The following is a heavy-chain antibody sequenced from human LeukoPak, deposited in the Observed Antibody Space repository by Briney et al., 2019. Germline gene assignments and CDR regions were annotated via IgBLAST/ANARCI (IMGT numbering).Heavy chain of an antibody. CDR2: MNPNSGNT. J-gene: IGHJ4*02. Sequence: ASVTVSFKASGYTFTSYDINWVRQATGQGGEWMGWMNPNSGNTGYAQKFQGRVTMTRNTSISTAYMELSSLRSEDTAVYYCARGGYHLLDDSSGLLDYWGQGTLVTVSS. CDR3: ARGGYHLLDDSSGLLDY. CDR1: GYTFTSYD. V-gene: IGHV1-8*01. D-gene: IGHD3-22*01.